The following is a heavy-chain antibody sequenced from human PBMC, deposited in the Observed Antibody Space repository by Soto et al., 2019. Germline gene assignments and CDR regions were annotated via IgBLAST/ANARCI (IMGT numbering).Heavy chain of an antibody. CDR2: IKPDGGER. V-gene: IGHV3-7*03. J-gene: IGHJ4*02. Sequence: EVQLVESGGGLVRPGGSLRLSCVASGFNFRTSWMSWVRQAPGKGLEWVANIKPDGGERYYGGSVKGRFTVSRDNAKNSVFLEMNTLRAEDTAVYYCVTDPHYYASGSYFKDWGQGTLVTVSS. CDR1: GFNFRTSW. D-gene: IGHD3-10*01. CDR3: VTDPHYYASGSYFKD.